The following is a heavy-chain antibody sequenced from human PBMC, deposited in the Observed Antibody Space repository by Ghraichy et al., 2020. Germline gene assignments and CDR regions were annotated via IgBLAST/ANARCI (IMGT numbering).Heavy chain of an antibody. CDR3: AKDRTASGSYSNY. CDR2: ISGSGDST. CDR1: GFTFLSYA. D-gene: IGHD1-26*01. V-gene: IGHV3-23*01. J-gene: IGHJ4*02. Sequence: GGSLRLSCSASGFTFLSYAMTWVRQAPGKGLEWVSAISGSGDSTYYADSVKGRFTISRDNSKNTLYLQMNSLRAEDTAVYYCAKDRTASGSYSNYWGQGTLVTVSS.